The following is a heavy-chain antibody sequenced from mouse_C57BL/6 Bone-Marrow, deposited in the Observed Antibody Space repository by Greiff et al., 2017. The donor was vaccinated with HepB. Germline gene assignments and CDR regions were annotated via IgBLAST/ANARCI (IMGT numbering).Heavy chain of an antibody. CDR3: ARQAPDYYGSHFDY. Sequence: QVQLKQPGAELVKPGASVKMSCKASGYTFTSYWITWVKQRPGQGLEWIGDTYPGSGSTNYNEKFKSKATLTVDTSSSTAYMQLSSLTSEDSAVYYCARQAPDYYGSHFDYWGQGTTLTVSS. V-gene: IGHV1-55*01. D-gene: IGHD1-1*01. CDR1: GYTFTSYW. CDR2: TYPGSGST. J-gene: IGHJ2*01.